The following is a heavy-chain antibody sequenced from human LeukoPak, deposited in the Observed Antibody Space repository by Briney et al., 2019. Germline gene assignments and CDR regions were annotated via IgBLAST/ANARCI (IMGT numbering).Heavy chain of an antibody. CDR3: ARDSSNWSSFGS. CDR1: GYTFTAYP. D-gene: IGHD6-13*01. V-gene: IGHV1-2*06. CDR2: INPNSGVT. Sequence: ASVKVSRKASGYTFTAYPIHWVRQAPGRGLEWMGRINPNSGVTHYAQKFHGRVTMTKDTSTDTAYMELSSLRSDDTAIYWCARDSSNWSSFGSWGQGTPVTVSS. J-gene: IGHJ4*02.